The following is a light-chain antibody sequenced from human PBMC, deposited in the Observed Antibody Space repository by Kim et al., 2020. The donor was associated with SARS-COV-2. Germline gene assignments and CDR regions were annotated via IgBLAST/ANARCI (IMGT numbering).Light chain of an antibody. V-gene: IGLV1-51*01. CDR1: TSTIGNNY. Sequence: GQKVATSCSGSTSTIGNNYVSWYQHLPGTAPKLIIYDTNKRPSGIPDRFSGSKSGTSATLGITGLQTGDEADYYCGTWDDSLSAGVFGGGTQLTVL. CDR2: DTN. CDR3: GTWDDSLSAGV. J-gene: IGLJ3*02.